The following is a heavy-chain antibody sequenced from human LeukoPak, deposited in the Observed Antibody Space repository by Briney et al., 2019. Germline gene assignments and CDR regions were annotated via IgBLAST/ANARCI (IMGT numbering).Heavy chain of an antibody. CDR1: GFTFSSYS. CDR2: ISSSSSTI. CDR3: ASVMISDY. V-gene: IGHV3-48*01. D-gene: IGHD3-22*01. J-gene: IGHJ4*02. Sequence: GGSLRLSCAASGFTFSSYSMNWVRQAPGKGLEWVSYISSSSSTIYYADSVKGRFTISRDNAKNSLYLQMNSLRAEDTAVYYCASVMISDYWGQGTLVTVSS.